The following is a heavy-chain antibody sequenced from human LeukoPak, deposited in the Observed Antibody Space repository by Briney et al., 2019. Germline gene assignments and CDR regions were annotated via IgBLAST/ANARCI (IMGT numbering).Heavy chain of an antibody. V-gene: IGHV4-59*01. CDR3: ARDRGDNFDYYYGMDV. D-gene: IGHD3-10*01. CDR1: GGSISSYY. CDR2: IYYSGST. J-gene: IGHJ6*02. Sequence: PSETLSLTCTVSGGSISSYYWSWIRQPPGKGLEWIGYIYYSGSTNYNPSLKSRVTISVDTPKNQFSLKLNSVTAADTAVYYCARDRGDNFDYYYGMDVWGQGTTVTVSS.